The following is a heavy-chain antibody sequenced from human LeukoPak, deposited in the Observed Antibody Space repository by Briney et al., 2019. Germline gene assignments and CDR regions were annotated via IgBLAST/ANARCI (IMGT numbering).Heavy chain of an antibody. J-gene: IGHJ3*02. CDR3: ARDRRPQWAFDI. D-gene: IGHD2-8*01. V-gene: IGHV3-30*02. CDR1: GFTFSSYG. CDR2: IRYDGSNK. Sequence: GGSLRLSCAASGFTFSSYGMHWVRQAPGKGLEWVAFIRYDGSNKYYADSVKGRFTISRDNSKNSLYLQMNSLRAEDTAVYYCARDRRPQWAFDIWGQGTMVTVSS.